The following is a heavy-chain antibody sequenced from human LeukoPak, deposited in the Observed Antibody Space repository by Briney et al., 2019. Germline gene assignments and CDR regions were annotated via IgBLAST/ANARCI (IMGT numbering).Heavy chain of an antibody. J-gene: IGHJ4*02. D-gene: IGHD4-17*01. CDR2: IDYSGST. V-gene: IGHV4-30-4*01. Sequence: SQTLSLTCTVSGGSISSGSYYWSWIRQPPGKGLEWIGYIDYSGSTYYNPSLKSRVTISVDTSKNQFSLKLSSVTAADTAVYYCARGNGYGDSDYWGQGTLVTVSA. CDR3: ARGNGYGDSDY. CDR1: GGSISSGSYY.